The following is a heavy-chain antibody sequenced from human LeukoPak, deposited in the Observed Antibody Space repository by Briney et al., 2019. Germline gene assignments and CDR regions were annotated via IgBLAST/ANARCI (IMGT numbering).Heavy chain of an antibody. Sequence: QAGGSLRLSCAASGFTFTSYAMSWVRQAPGKGLEWVSAITGSGDTTYYAASVKGRFTISRDNSKNTLYLQMSSLRAEDTAIYYCAKDRDSRGWYKDAFDIWGQGTMVTVSS. J-gene: IGHJ3*02. CDR3: AKDRDSRGWYKDAFDI. D-gene: IGHD6-19*01. CDR1: GFTFTSYA. CDR2: ITGSGDTT. V-gene: IGHV3-23*01.